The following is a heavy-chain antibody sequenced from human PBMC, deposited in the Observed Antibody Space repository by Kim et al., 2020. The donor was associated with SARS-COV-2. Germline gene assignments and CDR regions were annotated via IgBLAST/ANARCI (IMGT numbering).Heavy chain of an antibody. CDR2: IYYSGST. Sequence: SETLSLTCTVSGGSISSGGYYWSWIRQHPGKGLEWIGYIYYSGSTYYNPSLKSRVTISVDTSKNQFSLKLSSVTAADTAVYYCARAIERITIFGVLNAFDIWGQGTMVTVSS. CDR3: ARAIERITIFGVLNAFDI. V-gene: IGHV4-31*03. J-gene: IGHJ3*02. D-gene: IGHD3-3*01. CDR1: GGSISSGGYY.